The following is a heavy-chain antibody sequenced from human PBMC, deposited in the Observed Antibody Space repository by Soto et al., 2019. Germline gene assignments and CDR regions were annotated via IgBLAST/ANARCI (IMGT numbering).Heavy chain of an antibody. CDR1: GGSFSTYA. CDR2: IIPIFDSP. D-gene: IGHD2-15*01. V-gene: IGHV1-69*06. CDR3: ARGAERRGYCLKKFTWLVR. Sequence: SVKVSCKASGGSFSTYAFSWVRQAPGHGLEWMGGIIPIFDSPYYAQNFQGRVTIAADRSTSTVYMELSSLTPEATAVYYCARGAERRGYCLKKFTWLVRWGQGTLVNGCS. J-gene: IGHJ5*02.